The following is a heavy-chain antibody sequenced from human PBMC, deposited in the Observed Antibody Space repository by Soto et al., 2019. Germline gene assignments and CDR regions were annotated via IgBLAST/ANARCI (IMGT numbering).Heavy chain of an antibody. CDR3: AREGPINLCTILGVVNYEFDS. J-gene: IGHJ3*02. CDR2: ITPNSGGT. Sequence: ASVKVSCKASGSTFTGYYMHWVRQATGQGLELMGWITPNSGGTNYAQKFQGWVTMTRDTSISTAYMELSRLRSDDTAVYYCAREGPINLCTILGVVNYEFDSWDQGTMVAVSS. CDR1: GSTFTGYY. D-gene: IGHD3-3*01. V-gene: IGHV1-2*04.